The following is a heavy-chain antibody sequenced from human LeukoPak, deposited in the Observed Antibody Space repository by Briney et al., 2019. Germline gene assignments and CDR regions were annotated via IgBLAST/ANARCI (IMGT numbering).Heavy chain of an antibody. V-gene: IGHV3-49*04. D-gene: IGHD5-18*01. CDR2: IRSKAYRGTT. CDR3: IRGPIQLWLHSGMDV. Sequence: GRSLRLSCTGSGFTFGDHAMSWVRQAPGKGLEFVGFIRSKAYRGTTEYAASVKGRFIISRDDSKSIAYLQMNSLKTEDTAMYYCIRGPIQLWLHSGMDVWGQGTTVIVS. J-gene: IGHJ6*02. CDR1: GFTFGDHA.